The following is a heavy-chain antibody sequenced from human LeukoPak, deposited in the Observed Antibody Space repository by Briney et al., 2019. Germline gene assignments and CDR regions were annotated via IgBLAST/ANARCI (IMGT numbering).Heavy chain of an antibody. CDR2: ISGSGGST. V-gene: IGHV3-23*01. J-gene: IGHJ4*02. D-gene: IGHD1-26*01. CDR3: AREKEVGATQRKYFDY. Sequence: GGSLRLSCAASGFTFSSYAMSWVRQAPGKGLEWVSAISGSGGSTYYADSVKGRFTISRDNSKNTLYLQMNSLRAEDTAVYYCAREKEVGATQRKYFDYWGQGTLVTVSS. CDR1: GFTFSSYA.